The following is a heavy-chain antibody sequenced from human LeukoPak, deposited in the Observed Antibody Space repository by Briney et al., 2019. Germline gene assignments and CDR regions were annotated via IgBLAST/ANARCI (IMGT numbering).Heavy chain of an antibody. CDR3: ARAPSPAYYAVLN. Sequence: PSETLSLTCTVSGGSISGGDYYWSWIRQPPGKGLEWIGYIFYSGSTYYNPSLRSRVTISVDMSKNQFSLKLSSVTAADTAVYYCARAPSPAYYAVLNWGQGTLVTVSS. V-gene: IGHV4-30-4*01. J-gene: IGHJ4*02. CDR2: IFYSGST. D-gene: IGHD3-9*01. CDR1: GGSISGGDYY.